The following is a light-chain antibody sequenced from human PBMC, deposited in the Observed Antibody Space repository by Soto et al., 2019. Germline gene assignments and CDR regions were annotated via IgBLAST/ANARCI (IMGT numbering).Light chain of an antibody. V-gene: IGLV2-8*01. J-gene: IGLJ3*02. CDR3: NSYAGSNNWV. CDR1: SSDVGGYNY. Sequence: QSALTQPPSASGSPGQSVTISCTGTSSDVGGYNYVSWYQQHPGKAPKLMIYEVSKRPSGVPDRFSGSNSGNTASLTVAGLQADDEADYYCNSYAGSNNWVFGGGTKLTVL. CDR2: EVS.